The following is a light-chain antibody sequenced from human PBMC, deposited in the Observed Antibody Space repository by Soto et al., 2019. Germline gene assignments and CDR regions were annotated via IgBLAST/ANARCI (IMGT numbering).Light chain of an antibody. J-gene: IGLJ2*01. V-gene: IGLV1-51*02. CDR1: SSNIANKY. Sequence: QSALTQPPSVSAALGQKVTISCSGSSSNIANKYVSWYQQLPGTDPNLLIYENYNRPSGIPDRLSGSKSGTSATLEITGLQTGDEADYYCGTWDSGMGGGVFGGGTKVTVL. CDR3: GTWDSGMGGGV. CDR2: ENY.